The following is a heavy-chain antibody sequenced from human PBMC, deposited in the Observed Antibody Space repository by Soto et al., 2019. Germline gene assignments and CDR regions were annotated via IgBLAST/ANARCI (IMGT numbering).Heavy chain of an antibody. CDR2: ISSRSRFI. Sequence: QVQLVESGGGLVKPGGSLRVSCAASAFTFSDYYMTWIRQAPGKGLEWVSYISSRSRFIKDADSVKGRFIISRDNPKNSLSLQMNSLRVEDTAIYYCARVRSYGYGPGAMDVWGQGTTVTVSS. CDR3: ARVRSYGYGPGAMDV. V-gene: IGHV3-11*06. CDR1: AFTFSDYY. J-gene: IGHJ6*02. D-gene: IGHD3-16*01.